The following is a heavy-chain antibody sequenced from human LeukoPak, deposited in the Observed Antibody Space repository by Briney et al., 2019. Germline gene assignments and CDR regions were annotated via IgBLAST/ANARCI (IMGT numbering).Heavy chain of an antibody. CDR1: VYSISSGYY. D-gene: IGHD2-2*01. V-gene: IGHV4-38-2*01. Sequence: SETLSLTCCVSVYSISSGYYWGWIRQPPGKGLEWIGSIYQSGSTYYNPSLKSRVTISVDTSRNQFSLKLSSVTAADTAVYYCARHRGYCSTISCYGDNWFDPWGQGTLVTVSS. CDR2: IYQSGST. J-gene: IGHJ5*02. CDR3: ARHRGYCSTISCYGDNWFDP.